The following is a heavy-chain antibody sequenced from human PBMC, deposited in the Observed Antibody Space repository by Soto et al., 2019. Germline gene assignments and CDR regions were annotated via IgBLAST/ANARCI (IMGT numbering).Heavy chain of an antibody. D-gene: IGHD2-15*01. CDR3: ARGRDAASQFYSTHGLDV. Sequence: ASVKLSRKPSGCNFGAYYTYWARQAPGQGLEWVGLMDPVTGGTDYEERLRDRVTMTRDTSINTAYMELRMLRSDDTAIYFCARGRDAASQFYSTHGLDVWGQGTTVTVSS. CDR1: GCNFGAYY. CDR2: MDPVTGGT. J-gene: IGHJ6*02. V-gene: IGHV1-2*02.